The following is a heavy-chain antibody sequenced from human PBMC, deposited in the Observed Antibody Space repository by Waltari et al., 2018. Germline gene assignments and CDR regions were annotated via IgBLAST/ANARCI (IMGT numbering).Heavy chain of an antibody. CDR3: ASALQISDSSGYPHDAFDI. CDR2: INTNTGNP. D-gene: IGHD3-22*01. CDR1: GYTLTSYA. Sequence: QVQLVQSGSEWKKTGASVKVSCKASGYTLTSYALNWVRQAPGQGLEWMGWINTNTGNPTYAQGFTGRFVFSLDTSVSTAYLQISSLKAEDTAVYYCASALQISDSSGYPHDAFDIWGQGTMVTVSS. V-gene: IGHV7-4-1*02. J-gene: IGHJ3*02.